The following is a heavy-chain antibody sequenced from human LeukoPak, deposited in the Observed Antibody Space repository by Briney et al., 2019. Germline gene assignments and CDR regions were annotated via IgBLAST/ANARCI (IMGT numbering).Heavy chain of an antibody. V-gene: IGHV4-39*01. CDR1: GGSISSSSYY. CDR3: ARSPVAVAGMTGSPAEIDY. J-gene: IGHJ4*02. Sequence: KPSETLSLTCTVSGGSISSSSYYWGWIRQPPGKGLEWIGSIYYSGSTYYNPSPKSRVTISVDTSKNQFSLKLSSVTAADTAVYYCARSPVAVAGMTGSPAEIDYWGQGTLVTVSS. CDR2: IYYSGST. D-gene: IGHD6-19*01.